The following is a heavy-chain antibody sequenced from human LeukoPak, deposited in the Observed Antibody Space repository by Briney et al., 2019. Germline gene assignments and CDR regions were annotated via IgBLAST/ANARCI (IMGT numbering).Heavy chain of an antibody. CDR3: ASPVWRRSSTSLYFDY. CDR2: IKPDGSEK. D-gene: IGHD2-2*01. Sequence: GGSLRLSCAASGFNFNTYWMSWVRQAPGKGLEWVANIKPDGSEKHYVDSVKGRFTISRDNVRNSLFLQMNSLRAEDTAVYYCASPVWRRSSTSLYFDYWGQGTLVTVSS. CDR1: GFNFNTYW. V-gene: IGHV3-7*01. J-gene: IGHJ4*02.